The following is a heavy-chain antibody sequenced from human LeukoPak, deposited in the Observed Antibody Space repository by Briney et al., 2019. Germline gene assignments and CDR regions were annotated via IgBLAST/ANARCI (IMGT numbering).Heavy chain of an antibody. D-gene: IGHD3-22*01. V-gene: IGHV3-23*01. Sequence: GGSLRLSCAASGYTFSSYAMSWVREAPGKGLEWVSAISGSGGSTYYADSVKGRFTISRDNSKNTLYLQMNSLRAEDTAVYYCAKEVYYYDSGGYAYWGQGTLVTVSS. J-gene: IGHJ4*02. CDR2: ISGSGGST. CDR3: AKEVYYYDSGGYAY. CDR1: GYTFSSYA.